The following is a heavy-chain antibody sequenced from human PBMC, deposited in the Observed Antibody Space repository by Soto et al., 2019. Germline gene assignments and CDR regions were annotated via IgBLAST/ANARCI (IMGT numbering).Heavy chain of an antibody. Sequence: QVQLVQSGAEMKKPGSSVKVSCQSSGGTFNTYAMNWVRQAPGQVPEWMGDISPMFGAANYAPKFQGRVTITADESTGTSYMQSSSLTSEDTALYFCAREVQVHTPAFVYWGQGTLVTVSS. CDR1: GGTFNTYA. V-gene: IGHV1-69*19. D-gene: IGHD3-10*01. J-gene: IGHJ4*02. CDR3: AREVQVHTPAFVY. CDR2: ISPMFGAA.